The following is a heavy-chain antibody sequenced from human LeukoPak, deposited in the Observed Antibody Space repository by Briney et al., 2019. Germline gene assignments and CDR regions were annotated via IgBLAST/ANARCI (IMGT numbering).Heavy chain of an antibody. D-gene: IGHD3-22*01. CDR2: IYSGGST. J-gene: IGHJ3*02. CDR3: ARVSGYGAFDI. CDR1: GFTFSSYG. V-gene: IGHV3-53*01. Sequence: GGSLRLSCAASGFTFSSYGMSWVRQAPGKGLEWVSVIYSGGSTYYADSVKGRFTISRDNSKNTLYLQMNSLRAEDTAVYYCARVSGYGAFDIWGQGTMVTVSS.